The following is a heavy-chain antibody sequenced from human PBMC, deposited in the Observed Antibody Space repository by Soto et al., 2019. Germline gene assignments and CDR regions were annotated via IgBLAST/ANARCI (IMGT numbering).Heavy chain of an antibody. J-gene: IGHJ4*02. V-gene: IGHV4-59*01. CDR2: IYYSGST. CDR1: GGPISSDY. Sequence: QVQLQESGPGLVKPSETLSLTCTVSGGPISSDYWNWIRQPPGKGLEWIGYIYYSGSTNYNPSLKSRVTISVDTSKNQFSLKLSSVTAADTAVYYCARASRDASLYYFDYWGQGTLVTVSS. D-gene: IGHD2-2*01. CDR3: ARASRDASLYYFDY.